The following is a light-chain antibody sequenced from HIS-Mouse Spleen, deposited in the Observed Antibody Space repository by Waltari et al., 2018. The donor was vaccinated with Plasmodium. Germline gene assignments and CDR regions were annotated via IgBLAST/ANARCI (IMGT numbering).Light chain of an antibody. V-gene: IGLV2-23*01. CDR1: SSYVGSYNL. Sequence: QSALTQPASVSGSPGQSITISCTGTSSYVGSYNLVSWYQQHPGKAPKLMIYEGSKRPSGVSNRFSGSKSGSTASLTISGLQAEDEADYYCCSYAGSSTNWVFGGGTKLTVL. CDR2: EGS. CDR3: CSYAGSSTNWV. J-gene: IGLJ3*02.